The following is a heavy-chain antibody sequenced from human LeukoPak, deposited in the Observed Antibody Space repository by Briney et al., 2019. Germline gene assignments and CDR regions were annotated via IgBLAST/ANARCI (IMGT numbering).Heavy chain of an antibody. D-gene: IGHD3-10*01. CDR1: GYTFSGYD. V-gene: IGHV1-2*02. CDR3: ARAAAGSYYGMDV. Sequence: GASVKVSCKASGYTFSGYDMHWVRQAPGQGLEWMGWINPNTNGTSYTQKFQGRVTVTRDTSISTAYMELSRLRSDDTAVYYCARAAAGSYYGMDVWGQGTTVTVSS. CDR2: INPNTNGT. J-gene: IGHJ6*02.